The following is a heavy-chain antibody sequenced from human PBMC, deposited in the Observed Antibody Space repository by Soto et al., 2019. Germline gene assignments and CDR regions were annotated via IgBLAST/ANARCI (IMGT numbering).Heavy chain of an antibody. CDR3: ARNGTLTGYSYGMDV. V-gene: IGHV1-69*01. CDR2: IIPIFDTA. CDR1: GGTFSDST. J-gene: IGHJ6*02. Sequence: QVQLVQSGAELRKPGSSVKVSCKASGGTFSDSTINWVRQAPGQRLEWMGGIIPIFDTANYAEKFQGRVTITADEPTSTSFMEVSSLRSEDTAVYYCARNGTLTGYSYGMDVWGQGTMVTVSS. D-gene: IGHD1-1*01.